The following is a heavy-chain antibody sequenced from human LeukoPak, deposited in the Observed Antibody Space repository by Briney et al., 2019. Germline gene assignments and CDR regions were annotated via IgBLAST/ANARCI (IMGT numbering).Heavy chain of an antibody. CDR1: GFTFSIYA. D-gene: IGHD1-26*01. CDR2: ISDSGGLT. CDR3: AKGKVQQWGVPEY. Sequence: RGGSLSLSCAASGFTFSIYAVRWARQAPGKGMEWVADISDSGGLTHYADSVKGRFTISRDNSNNTLYLQVNSLRAEDTAVYYCAKGKVQQWGVPEYWGQGPLLTVSS. V-gene: IGHV3-23*01. J-gene: IGHJ4*02.